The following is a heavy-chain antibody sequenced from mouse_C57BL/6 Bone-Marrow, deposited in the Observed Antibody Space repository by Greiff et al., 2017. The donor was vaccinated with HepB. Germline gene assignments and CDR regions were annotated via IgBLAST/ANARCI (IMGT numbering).Heavy chain of an antibody. CDR2: INPSTGGT. D-gene: IGHD2-2*01. J-gene: IGHJ1*03. Sequence: EVQLVESGPELVKPGASVKISCKASGYSFTGYYMNWVKQSPEKSLEWIGEINPSTGGTTYNQKFKAKATLTVDKSSSTAYMQLNSLTSEDSAVYYCARDGYAWYFDVWGTGTTVTVSS. CDR3: ARDGYAWYFDV. V-gene: IGHV1-42*01. CDR1: GYSFTGYY.